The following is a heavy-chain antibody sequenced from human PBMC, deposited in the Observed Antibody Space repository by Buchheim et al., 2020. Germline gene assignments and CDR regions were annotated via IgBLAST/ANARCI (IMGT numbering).Heavy chain of an antibody. CDR3: ARYEPYYYYFDT. V-gene: IGHV4-39*07. CDR1: RGSIRNSAYY. D-gene: IGHD3-22*01. Sequence: QLQLQESGPGLVKPSETLSLTCNVSRGSIRNSAYYWGWLRQPPGKGLEWIANIYSDGGTSYSPSLKSRVTISIDTSHDQFSLRLTSVTAADTAVYYCARYEPYYYYFDTWGQGAL. CDR2: IYSDGGT. J-gene: IGHJ5*02.